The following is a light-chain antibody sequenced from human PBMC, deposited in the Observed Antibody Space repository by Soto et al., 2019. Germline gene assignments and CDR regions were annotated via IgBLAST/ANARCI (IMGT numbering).Light chain of an antibody. Sequence: EIVLTQSPGTLSLSPGERATLSCRASQSVGRNLAWYQQKPGQAPRLLIYGASLRATGIPARFSGSGSGTDFTLTISSLQSEDFAVYCCQQYNNWPRTFGQGTKLEIK. CDR3: QQYNNWPRT. CDR2: GAS. V-gene: IGKV3-15*01. J-gene: IGKJ2*02. CDR1: QSVGRN.